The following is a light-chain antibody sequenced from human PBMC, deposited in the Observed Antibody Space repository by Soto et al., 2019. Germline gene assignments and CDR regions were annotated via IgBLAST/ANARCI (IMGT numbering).Light chain of an antibody. J-gene: IGKJ5*01. CDR1: QSVSRN. V-gene: IGKV3-11*01. CDR2: DAS. Sequence: EIVMTQSPATLSVSPAERATLSCRASQSVSRNLAWYQQKPGQAPRLLIYDASNRANGIPARFSGSGSGTDLTLTISSLEPEDFAVYSCQQRSNWPPEITFGQGTRLEI. CDR3: QQRSNWPPEIT.